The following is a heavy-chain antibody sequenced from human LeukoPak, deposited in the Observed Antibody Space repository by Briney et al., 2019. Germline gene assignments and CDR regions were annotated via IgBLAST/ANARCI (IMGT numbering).Heavy chain of an antibody. V-gene: IGHV4-39*07. CDR2: IYSSGST. Sequence: MPSETLSLTCSVSGASISSGSNYWGWIRQPPGKTLEWIGSIYSSGSTYYNPSLKSRVIIIIDTPKNQFSLKLSSVTAADTAVYYCARGRIAARPLRFYYYYMDVWGKGTTVTVSS. D-gene: IGHD6-6*01. J-gene: IGHJ6*03. CDR3: ARGRIAARPLRFYYYYMDV. CDR1: GASISSGSNY.